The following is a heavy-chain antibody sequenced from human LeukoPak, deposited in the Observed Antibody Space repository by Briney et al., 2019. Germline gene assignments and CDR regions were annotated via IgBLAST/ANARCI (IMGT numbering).Heavy chain of an antibody. D-gene: IGHD3-22*01. CDR3: ARASRDYYDSSGYLY. J-gene: IGHJ4*02. CDR1: GYTFTSYG. Sequence: ASVKVSCKASGYTFTSYGISWVGQAPGQGLEWMGWISAYNGNTNYAQKLQGRVTMTTDTSTSTAYMELRSLRSDDTAVYYCARASRDYYDSSGYLYWGQGTLVTVSS. V-gene: IGHV1-18*01. CDR2: ISAYNGNT.